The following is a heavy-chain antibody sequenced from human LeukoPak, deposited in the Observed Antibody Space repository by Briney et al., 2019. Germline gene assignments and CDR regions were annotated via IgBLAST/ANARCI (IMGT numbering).Heavy chain of an antibody. CDR3: ASKGVKSDWFDP. J-gene: IGHJ5*02. CDR2: INHSGST. Sequence: TSETLSLTCTVSGGSISSYYWSWIRQPPGKGLEWIGEINHSGSTNYNPSLKSRVTISVDTSKNQFSLKLSSVTAADTAVYYCASKGVKSDWFDPWGQGTLVTVSS. D-gene: IGHD3-10*01. CDR1: GGSISSYY. V-gene: IGHV4-34*01.